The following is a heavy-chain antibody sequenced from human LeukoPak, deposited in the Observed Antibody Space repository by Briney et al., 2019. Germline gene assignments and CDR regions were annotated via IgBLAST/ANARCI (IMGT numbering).Heavy chain of an antibody. CDR3: AKEVADAFAI. Sequence: GGSLRLSCSASEFTFSGYTRNWVRQAPGKGLEWVSSISSTSGYIYYADSLKGRFTISRDNAKNSLYLQMNSLRAEDTAVHYCAKEVADAFAIWGQGTMVTVSS. D-gene: IGHD5-12*01. CDR1: EFTFSGYT. CDR2: ISSTSGYI. J-gene: IGHJ3*02. V-gene: IGHV3-21*01.